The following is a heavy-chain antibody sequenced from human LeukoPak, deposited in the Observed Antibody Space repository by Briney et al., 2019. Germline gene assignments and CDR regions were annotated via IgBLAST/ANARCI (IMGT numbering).Heavy chain of an antibody. CDR3: AKNRRYHDY. J-gene: IGHJ4*02. D-gene: IGHD2-2*01. CDR1: GFSFNSYG. Sequence: GGSLRLSCAASGFSFNSYGMSWVRQAPGKGLEWVSGIVGGGYDTYYADSVMGRFTISRDNSKNTLYLQMNSLRADDTAAYYCAKNRRYHDYWGQGTLVTVSS. CDR2: IVGGGYDT. V-gene: IGHV3-23*01.